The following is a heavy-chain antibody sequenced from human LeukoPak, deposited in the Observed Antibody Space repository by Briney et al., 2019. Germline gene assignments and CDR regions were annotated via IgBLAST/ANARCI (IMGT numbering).Heavy chain of an antibody. D-gene: IGHD3-22*01. Sequence: PLEALSLTWTVSGDSISMYFWSLIRQPPGKGPGWIGYIYYTGSTTYNPSLKRRLTIPIATSKNQFSLKLISLTAADTAVYYWARGRGDSRGTSFDSWGQGTLVTVSS. CDR2: IYYTGST. J-gene: IGHJ4*02. CDR1: GDSISMYF. CDR3: ARGRGDSRGTSFDS. V-gene: IGHV4-59*01.